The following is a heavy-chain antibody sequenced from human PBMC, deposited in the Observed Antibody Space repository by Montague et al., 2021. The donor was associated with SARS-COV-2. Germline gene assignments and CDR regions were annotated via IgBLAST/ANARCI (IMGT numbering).Heavy chain of an antibody. D-gene: IGHD2-21*01. J-gene: IGHJ4*02. CDR2: IHYTGNT. CDR3: ARLLTFGSVVATNIPFDS. Sequence: SETLSLTCNVSGASISRSDYYWAWIRQPPGKGLELIGSIHYTGNTYYNPSLESRVTISVDTSENQFSLKLRSVIAADTAVHYCARLLTFGSVVATNIPFDSWGQGTLVTVSS. V-gene: IGHV4-39*01. CDR1: GASISRSDYY.